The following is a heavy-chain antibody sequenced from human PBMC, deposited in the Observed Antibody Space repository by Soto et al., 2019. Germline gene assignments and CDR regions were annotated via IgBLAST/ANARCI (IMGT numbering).Heavy chain of an antibody. Sequence: WETLSLTCAVYGGSFSGYYWSWIRQPPGKGLEWIGEINHSGSTNYNPSLKSRVTISVDTSKNQFSLKLSSVTAADTAVYYCARGIAAAGTRAANYYYYYGMDVWGQGTTVTVSS. J-gene: IGHJ6*02. CDR2: INHSGST. V-gene: IGHV4-34*01. D-gene: IGHD6-13*01. CDR1: GGSFSGYY. CDR3: ARGIAAAGTRAANYYYYYGMDV.